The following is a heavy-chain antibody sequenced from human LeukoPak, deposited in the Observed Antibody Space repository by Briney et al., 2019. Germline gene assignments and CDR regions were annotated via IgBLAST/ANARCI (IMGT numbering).Heavy chain of an antibody. CDR1: GFTFSKYG. CDR3: AKAQGYYDC. V-gene: IGHV3-23*01. Sequence: GGSQRLSSAASGFTFSKYGMNWVRQAPGKGLEWVSGIGVGGTTYYADSVKGRFTISRDTSKNTLYLQMNSLRAEDTAVYYCAKAQGYYDCWGQGTLVTVSS. D-gene: IGHD3-22*01. CDR2: IGVGGTT. J-gene: IGHJ4*02.